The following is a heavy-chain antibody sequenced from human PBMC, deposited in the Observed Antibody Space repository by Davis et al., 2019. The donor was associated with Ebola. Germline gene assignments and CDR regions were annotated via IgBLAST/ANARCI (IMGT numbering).Heavy chain of an antibody. V-gene: IGHV4-34*01. CDR1: GGSFSGYY. CDR2: INHSGST. CDR3: ARTYGSGSYYHDY. J-gene: IGHJ4*02. Sequence: SETLSLTCAVYGGSFSGYYWSWIRQPPGKGLEWIGEINHSGSTNYNPSLKSRVTISVDTSKNQFSLKLSSVTAADTAVYYCARTYGSGSYYHDYWGQGTLVTVSS. D-gene: IGHD3-10*01.